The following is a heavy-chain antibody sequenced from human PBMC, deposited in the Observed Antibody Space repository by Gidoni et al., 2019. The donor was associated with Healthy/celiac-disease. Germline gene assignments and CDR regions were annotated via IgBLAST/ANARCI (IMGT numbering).Heavy chain of an antibody. CDR2: ISSSSSYI. CDR3: ARDLRDGDTVDY. J-gene: IGHJ4*02. V-gene: IGHV3-21*01. D-gene: IGHD4-17*01. Sequence: EVQLVESGGGLVKPGGSLRLSCAASGFTFSSYSMNWVRQAPGKGLEWVSSISSSSSYIYYADSVKGRFTISRDNAKNSLYLQMNSLRAEDTAVYYCARDLRDGDTVDYWGQGTLVTVSS. CDR1: GFTFSSYS.